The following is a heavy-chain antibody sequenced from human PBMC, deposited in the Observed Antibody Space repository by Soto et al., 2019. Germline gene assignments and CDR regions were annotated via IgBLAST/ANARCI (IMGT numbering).Heavy chain of an antibody. CDR2: ISSGSSLL. J-gene: IGHJ4*01. V-gene: IGHV3-21*01. CDR3: PRVAGSRACSTDFDF. CDR1: GLSMKAYT. D-gene: IGHD2-15*01. Sequence: CVATGLSMKAYTIPWVPQAPEKGLEWVSSISSGSSLLYYAESVRGRFPISRDNAKNSLYLQMNSLSADDTAVYFCPRVAGSRACSTDFDFRVHRSPDTGSS.